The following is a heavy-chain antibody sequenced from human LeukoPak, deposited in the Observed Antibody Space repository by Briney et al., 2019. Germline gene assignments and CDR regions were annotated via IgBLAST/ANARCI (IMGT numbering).Heavy chain of an antibody. D-gene: IGHD3-22*01. CDR1: GYKFSSYW. CDR2: IYPGDSDT. Sequence: GESLKTSCKGSGYKFSSYWIGWVRRMPGKGLEWMGIIYPGDSDTRYSPSFQGQVTISADKSISTAYLQWSSLKASDTAMYYCARRGYDSSGYYSTFPLDYWGQGTLVTVSS. V-gene: IGHV5-51*01. J-gene: IGHJ4*02. CDR3: ARRGYDSSGYYSTFPLDY.